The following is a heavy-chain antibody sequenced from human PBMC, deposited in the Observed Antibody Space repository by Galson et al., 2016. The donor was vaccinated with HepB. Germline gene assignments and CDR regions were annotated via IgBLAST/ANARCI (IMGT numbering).Heavy chain of an antibody. Sequence: SVKVSCKASGYTFTTYYIHWVRQAPGQGLEWMGIINPSDGSTTYAQRFQGRVTMTRDTSASTVYMNLSSLTSDDTAVYYCAREGGGQDSSSSFDFWGQGTLVTVSS. J-gene: IGHJ4*02. CDR1: GYTFTTYY. V-gene: IGHV1-46*01. D-gene: IGHD6-6*01. CDR2: INPSDGST. CDR3: AREGGGQDSSSSFDF.